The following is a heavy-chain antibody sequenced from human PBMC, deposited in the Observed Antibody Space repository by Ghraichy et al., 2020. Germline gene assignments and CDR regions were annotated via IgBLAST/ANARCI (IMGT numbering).Heavy chain of an antibody. V-gene: IGHV4-59*01. CDR3: ARVRDDAFDI. CDR1: GGSISSYY. J-gene: IGHJ3*02. CDR2: IYYSGST. Sequence: SQTLSLTCTVSGGSISSYYWSWIRQPPGKGLEWIGYIYYSGSTNYNPSLKSRVTISVDTSKNQFSLKLSSVTAADTAVYYCARVRDDAFDIWGQGTMVTVSS.